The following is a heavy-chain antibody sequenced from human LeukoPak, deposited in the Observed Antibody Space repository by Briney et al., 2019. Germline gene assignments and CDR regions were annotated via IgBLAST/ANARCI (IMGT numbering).Heavy chain of an antibody. Sequence: PGGSLRLSYAASGFTFSTFGMSWVPRAPGKGLEWVALLPPDGSYQYYAVSLKGRFTISRDNFKNALYLQMNSLRLEDTAVYYCARGLHDRSWYGAHWGQGTLLSVSS. D-gene: IGHD6-13*01. J-gene: IGHJ4*02. CDR2: LPPDGSYQ. V-gene: IGHV3-30*03. CDR3: ARGLHDRSWYGAH. CDR1: GFTFSTFG.